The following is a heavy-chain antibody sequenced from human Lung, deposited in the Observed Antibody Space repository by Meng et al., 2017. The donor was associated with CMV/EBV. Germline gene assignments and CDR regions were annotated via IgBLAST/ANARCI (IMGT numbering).Heavy chain of an antibody. D-gene: IGHD2-15*01. V-gene: IGHV1-18*01. J-gene: IGHJ4*02. CDR3: ASGTPGRSYCDY. CDR2: FVNYVDT. CDR1: GYTFGSYG. Sequence: QVHRLQAGPEWNKPGASVRVSCKGSGYTFGSYGIGWVRQAPGQGLEWMGWFVNYVDTYPAPKFQGRVTMTTDTHTNTAFMELRSLTSDDTAVYYCASGTPGRSYCDYWGQGTLVTVSS.